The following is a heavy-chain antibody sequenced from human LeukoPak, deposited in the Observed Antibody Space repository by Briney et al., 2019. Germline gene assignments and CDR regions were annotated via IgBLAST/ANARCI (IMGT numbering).Heavy chain of an antibody. CDR1: GGSFNNYY. V-gene: IGHV4-4*07. D-gene: IGHD2-15*01. CDR2: IYSSGST. CDR3: ARGRGRLLLIDY. J-gene: IGHJ4*02. Sequence: SETLSLSCTVSGGSFNNYYWNWIRQPAGKGLEWIGRIYSSGSTDYNTSLKSRVTMSVDTSKNQFSLNLASVTAADSAVYYCARGRGRLLLIDYWGQGTLVTVSS.